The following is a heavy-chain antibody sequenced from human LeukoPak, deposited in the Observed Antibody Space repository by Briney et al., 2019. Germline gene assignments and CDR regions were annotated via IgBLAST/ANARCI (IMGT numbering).Heavy chain of an antibody. CDR1: GFTFSSYA. D-gene: IGHD6-19*01. CDR2: ISASGGST. CDR3: AKYSSGWCFEY. V-gene: IGHV3-23*01. J-gene: IGHJ4*02. Sequence: PGGSLRLSCAASGFTFSSYAVSWVRQAPGKGLEWVSGISASGGSTYYADSVKGRFTISRDNSKNTLYLQMNSLRAEDTAVYYCAKYSSGWCFEYWGQGTLVTVSS.